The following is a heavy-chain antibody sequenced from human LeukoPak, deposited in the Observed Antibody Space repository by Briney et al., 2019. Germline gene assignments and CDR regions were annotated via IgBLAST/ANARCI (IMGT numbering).Heavy chain of an antibody. D-gene: IGHD5-12*01. CDR2: IYTSGST. J-gene: IGHJ3*02. Sequence: SETLSLTCTVSGGSISSGSYYWSWIRQPAGKGLEWIGRIYTSGSTTYNPSLKSRVTISIDTSKNQFSLQLSSVTAADTAVYYCARGPSGLRSPFNTWGQGTTVTVSS. CDR3: ARGPSGLRSPFNT. V-gene: IGHV4-61*02. CDR1: GGSISSGSYY.